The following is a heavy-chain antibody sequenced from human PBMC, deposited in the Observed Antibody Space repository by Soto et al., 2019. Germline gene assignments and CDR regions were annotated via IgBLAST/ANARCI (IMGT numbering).Heavy chain of an antibody. V-gene: IGHV3-9*01. CDR2: ISWNSGSI. D-gene: IGHD6-6*01. CDR3: ARDSSSFDY. Sequence: EVQLVESGGGLVQPGRSLRLSCAASGFTFDDYAMHWVRQAPGKGLEWVSGISWNSGSIGYADSVKGRFTISRDNAKNSLYLQMNSRRAEDTALYYCARDSSSFDYWGQGTLVTVSS. CDR1: GFTFDDYA. J-gene: IGHJ4*02.